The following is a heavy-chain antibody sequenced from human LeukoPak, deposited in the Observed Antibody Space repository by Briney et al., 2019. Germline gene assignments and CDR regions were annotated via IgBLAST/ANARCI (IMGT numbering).Heavy chain of an antibody. CDR2: IYSSGST. CDR1: GGSISSGSYY. J-gene: IGHJ4*02. CDR3: ARDSSWYGYYFDY. V-gene: IGHV4-61*02. D-gene: IGHD6-13*01. Sequence: SETLSLTCTVSGGSISSGSYYWSWIRQPAGKGLEWIGRIYSSGSTNYNPSLKSRVTISVDTSKNQFSLKLTSVTAADTALYYCARDSSWYGYYFDYWGQGTLVTVSS.